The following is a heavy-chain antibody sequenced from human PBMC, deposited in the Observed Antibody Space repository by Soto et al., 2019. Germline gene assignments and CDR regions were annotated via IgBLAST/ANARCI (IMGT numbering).Heavy chain of an antibody. J-gene: IGHJ4*02. CDR2: ISYDGSNK. Sequence: QVQLVESGGGVVQPGRSLRLSCAASGFTFSRSTMHWVRQAPGKGLEWVAVISYDGSNKYYADSVKGRFTISRDNSKNTLYLQMNSLRAEDTAVFYCARSGGSYFGPFDYWGQGTLVTVSS. CDR1: GFTFSRST. V-gene: IGHV3-30-3*01. CDR3: ARSGGSYFGPFDY. D-gene: IGHD1-26*01.